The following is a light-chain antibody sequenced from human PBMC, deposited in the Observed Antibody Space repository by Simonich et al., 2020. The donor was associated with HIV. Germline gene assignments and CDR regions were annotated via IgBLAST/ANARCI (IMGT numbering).Light chain of an antibody. CDR2: DDT. CDR3: YSTDNSGNHRL. Sequence: SYYLTQPPSVSVSPRQTARITCSGDAFPKQNAYWYQQKSGQAPVLVILDDTKQPSGIPWRFTGSSSGTTATLTISGAQVEDEADYYCYSTDNSGNHRLFGGGTKLTVL. J-gene: IGLJ2*01. V-gene: IGLV3-10*01. CDR1: AFPKQN.